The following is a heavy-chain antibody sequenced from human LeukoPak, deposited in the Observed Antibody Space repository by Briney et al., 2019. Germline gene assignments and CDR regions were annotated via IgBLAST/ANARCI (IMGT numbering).Heavy chain of an antibody. J-gene: IGHJ6*03. CDR1: GGFFSGYY. Sequence: PSETLSLTCAVYGGFFSGYYWSWIRQPPGKGLEWIGEINHSGSTNYNPSLKSRVTISVDTSKNQFSLKLSSVTAADTAVYYCARGLSYSSSWYDYYYYMDVWGKGTTVTVSS. CDR2: INHSGST. V-gene: IGHV4-34*01. CDR3: ARGLSYSSSWYDYYYYMDV. D-gene: IGHD6-13*01.